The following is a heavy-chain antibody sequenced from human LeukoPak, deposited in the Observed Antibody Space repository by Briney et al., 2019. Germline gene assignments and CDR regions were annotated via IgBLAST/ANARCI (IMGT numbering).Heavy chain of an antibody. V-gene: IGHV1-69*05. CDR2: IIPTFGTP. CDR3: ATAGYSSGWSIVGGGY. Sequence: EASVKVSCKASGYTFTSYDINWVRQATGQGLEWMGGIIPTFGTPDYAQKFLGRVTITTDESTSTAYMELKNVTSEDTAVYYCATAGYSSGWSIVGGGYWGQGTLVTVSS. D-gene: IGHD6-19*01. J-gene: IGHJ4*02. CDR1: GYTFTSYD.